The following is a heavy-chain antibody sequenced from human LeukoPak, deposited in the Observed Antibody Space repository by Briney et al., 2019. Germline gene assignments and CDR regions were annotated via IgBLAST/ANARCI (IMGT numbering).Heavy chain of an antibody. J-gene: IGHJ4*02. CDR2: IIHIFGTA. D-gene: IGHD7-27*01. V-gene: IGHV1-69*05. CDR1: GGTFSSYG. CDR3: AREEDSNWGSY. Sequence: SVKVPCKASGGTFSSYGISWVRQAPGQGLEWMGRIIHIFGTANYAQKFQGRVTITTDESTSAAYMELSSLRSEDTAVYYCAREEDSNWGSYWGQGTLVTVSS.